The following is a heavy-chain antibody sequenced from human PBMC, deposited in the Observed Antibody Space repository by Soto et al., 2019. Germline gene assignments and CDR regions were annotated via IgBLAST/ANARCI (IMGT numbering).Heavy chain of an antibody. CDR2: INWKSDI. Sequence: PGGSLRLSCAVSGFTFDDNAMHWVRQAPEKGLEWVSGINWKSDIGYADSVKGRFTISRDNAENSIYLQMNSLRAEDTALYYCAISQDRGGRTTFIYWGQGTQVTVS. CDR3: AISQDRGGRTTFIY. D-gene: IGHD3-16*01. J-gene: IGHJ4*02. V-gene: IGHV3-9*01. CDR1: GFTFDDNA.